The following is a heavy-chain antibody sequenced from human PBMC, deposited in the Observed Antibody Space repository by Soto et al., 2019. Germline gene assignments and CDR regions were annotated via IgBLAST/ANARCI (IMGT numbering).Heavy chain of an antibody. CDR3: TPYSQRIGIDY. CDR1: GFLFNTYA. V-gene: IGHV3-23*01. Sequence: GGSLRLSCAASGFLFNTYAMSWVRQAPGKGLEWASTISIYGVPSYRDSVKGRFTVSRDSSTSTVYLQMDSLRAEDTATYYCTPYSQRIGIDYWGQGTLVTVSS. CDR2: ISIYGVP. D-gene: IGHD2-15*01. J-gene: IGHJ4*02.